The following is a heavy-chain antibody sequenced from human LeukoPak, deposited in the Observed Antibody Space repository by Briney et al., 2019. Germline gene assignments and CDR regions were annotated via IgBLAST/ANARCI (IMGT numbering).Heavy chain of an antibody. J-gene: IGHJ4*02. CDR1: GGTFSSSA. CDR2: IIPILGIA. V-gene: IGHV1-69*04. CDR3: QRTAYDILTGLPDDY. Sequence: SVKVSCKASGGTFSSSAISWVRPAPGQGLEWMGRIIPILGIANYAQKFQGRVTITADQSTSTAYMELSSLRSEDTVVFFWQRTAYDILTGLPDDYWGQGTLVTVSS. D-gene: IGHD3-9*01.